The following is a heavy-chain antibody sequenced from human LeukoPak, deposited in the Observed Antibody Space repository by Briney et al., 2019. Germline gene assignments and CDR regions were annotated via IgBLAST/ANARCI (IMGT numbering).Heavy chain of an antibody. CDR1: GGSISSYY. CDR2: IYYSGST. V-gene: IGHV4-59*08. Sequence: SETLSLTCTVSGGSISSYYWSWIRQPPGKGLKWIGYIYYSGSTNYNPSLKSRVTISVDTSKNQFSLKLSSVTAADTAVYYCARGNYDFWSGYTYYFDYWGQGTLVTVSS. J-gene: IGHJ4*02. D-gene: IGHD3-3*01. CDR3: ARGNYDFWSGYTYYFDY.